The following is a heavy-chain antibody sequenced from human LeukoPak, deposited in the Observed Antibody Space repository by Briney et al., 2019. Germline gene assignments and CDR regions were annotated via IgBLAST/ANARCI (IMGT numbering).Heavy chain of an antibody. CDR1: GYTLTGLS. D-gene: IGHD3-10*01. CDR2: FDPEDGET. CDR3: ATDFPMVRGVTFDY. J-gene: IGHJ4*02. Sequence: ASVKVSCKVSGYTLTGLSMHWVRQAPGKGLEWMGGFDPEDGETIYAQKFQGRVTMTEDTSTDTAYMELSSLRSEDTAVYYCATDFPMVRGVTFDYWGQGTLVTVSS. V-gene: IGHV1-24*01.